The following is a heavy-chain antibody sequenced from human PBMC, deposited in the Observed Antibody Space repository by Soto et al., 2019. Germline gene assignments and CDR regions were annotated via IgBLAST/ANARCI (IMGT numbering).Heavy chain of an antibody. D-gene: IGHD1-26*01. CDR3: ARGRGAGGHEGLYGMDV. CDR2: IYYSGST. CDR1: GGSVSSGSYY. Sequence: SETLSLTCTVSGGSVSSGSYYWSWIRQPPGKGLEWIGYIYYSGSTNYNPSLKSRVTISVDTSKNQFSLKLSSVTAADTAVYYCARGRGAGGHEGLYGMDVWGQGTTVTVSS. J-gene: IGHJ6*02. V-gene: IGHV4-61*01.